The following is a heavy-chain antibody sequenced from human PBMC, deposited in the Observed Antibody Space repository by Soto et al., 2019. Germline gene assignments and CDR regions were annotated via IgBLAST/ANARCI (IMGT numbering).Heavy chain of an antibody. V-gene: IGHV3-23*01. CDR2: ISGTGRVT. D-gene: IGHD3-9*01. J-gene: IGHJ1*01. CDR1: GFTFSSYA. Sequence: EVQLLESGGGLVQPGESLKISCAVSGFTFSSYAMSWVRQAPGKGLEWVSGISGTGRVTNYAESVKGRLTISRDNPKNTLSLEMKSLRAEDTAVYYCAKDVHYDIVTGIEYFDHWGQGTLVTVSS. CDR3: AKDVHYDIVTGIEYFDH.